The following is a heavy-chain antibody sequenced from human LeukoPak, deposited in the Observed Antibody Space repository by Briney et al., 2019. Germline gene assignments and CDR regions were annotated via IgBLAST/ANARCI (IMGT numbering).Heavy chain of an antibody. CDR1: GGTFSSYA. CDR3: ARGWIQLWETFDY. Sequence: GASVKVSCKASGGTFSSYAISWVRQAPGRGLEWMGRIIPIFGTANYAQKFQGRVTITTDESTSTAYMELSSLRSEDTAVYYCARGWIQLWETFDYWGQGTLVTVSS. CDR2: IIPIFGTA. J-gene: IGHJ4*02. V-gene: IGHV1-69*05. D-gene: IGHD5-18*01.